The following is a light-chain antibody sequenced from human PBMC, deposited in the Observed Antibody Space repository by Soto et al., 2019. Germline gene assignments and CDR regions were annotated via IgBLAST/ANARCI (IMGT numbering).Light chain of an antibody. CDR2: EVN. CDR3: TAYAGGNNV. V-gene: IGLV2-8*01. J-gene: IGLJ1*01. Sequence: QSALTQPPSASGSPGQSVTISCTGTSSDVGGYNYFSWYQQYPGKVPKLMVYEVNKRPSGVPDRVSGSKSGNTASLTVSGLQAEGEADYYCTAYAGGNNVFGTGTKLTVL. CDR1: SSDVGGYNY.